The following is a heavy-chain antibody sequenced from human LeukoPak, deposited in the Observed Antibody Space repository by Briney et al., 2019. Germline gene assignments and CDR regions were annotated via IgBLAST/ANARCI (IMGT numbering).Heavy chain of an antibody. J-gene: IGHJ4*02. V-gene: IGHV1-69*04. Sequence: SVKVSCKASGGTFSSYAISWVRQAPGQGLEWMGRIIPILGIANYAQKFQGRVTITADKSTSTAYMELSSLRSEDTAVYYCARALFSSGYYYHGRILDYWGQGTLVTVSS. D-gene: IGHD3-22*01. CDR3: ARALFSSGYYYHGRILDY. CDR1: GGTFSSYA. CDR2: IIPILGIA.